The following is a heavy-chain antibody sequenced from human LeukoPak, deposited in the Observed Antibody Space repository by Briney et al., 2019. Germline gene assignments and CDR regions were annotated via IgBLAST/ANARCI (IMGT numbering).Heavy chain of an antibody. V-gene: IGHV1-69*05. J-gene: IGHJ5*02. D-gene: IGHD6-13*01. CDR1: GGTSSSYA. CDR2: IIPIFGTA. Sequence: SSVKVSCKASGGTSSSYAISWVRQAPGQGLEWMGRIIPIFGTANYAQKFQGRVTITTDESTSTAYMELSSLRSEDTAVYYCARDRYSSSWYAWFDPWGQGTLVTVSS. CDR3: ARDRYSSSWYAWFDP.